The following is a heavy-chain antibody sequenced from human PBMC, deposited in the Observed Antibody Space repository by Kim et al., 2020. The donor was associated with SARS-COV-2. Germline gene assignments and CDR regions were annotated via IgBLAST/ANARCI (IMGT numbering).Heavy chain of an antibody. Sequence: GGSLRLSCAASGFIFSSYYMHWVRQAPGKGLVWVSRINTDGSKTNYADSVKGRFTISRDNAKNTVYLQMNSLRVEETAVYYCGRGYQGPGSYFDYWGQGTLVTVSS. V-gene: IGHV3-74*01. D-gene: IGHD3-10*01. J-gene: IGHJ4*02. CDR2: INTDGSKT. CDR1: GFIFSSYY. CDR3: GRGYQGPGSYFDY.